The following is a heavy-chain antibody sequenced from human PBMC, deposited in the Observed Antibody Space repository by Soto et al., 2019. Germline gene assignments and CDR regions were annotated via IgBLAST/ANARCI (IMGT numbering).Heavy chain of an antibody. CDR2: IGIGSSTK. CDR3: ARDQLYYNDISGRPLNAFDV. J-gene: IGHJ3*01. Sequence: EVDLVESGGGLVQSGGSLRLSCAASGFTFRNYGMNWVRQAPGKGLEWVSYIGIGSSTKYYADSVKGRFTISRDNAKNSLSLQMNSLRAEDTAVYYCARDQLYYNDISGRPLNAFDVWGQGTMVTVSS. CDR1: GFTFRNYG. V-gene: IGHV3-48*01. D-gene: IGHD3-22*01.